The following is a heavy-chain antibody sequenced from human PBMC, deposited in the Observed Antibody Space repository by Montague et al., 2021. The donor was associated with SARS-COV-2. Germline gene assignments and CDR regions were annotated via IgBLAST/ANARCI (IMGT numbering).Heavy chain of an antibody. Sequence: SLRLSCAASGFTFSDYFMSWIRQAPGKGLEWVSYISSTSSYTNYADSVKGGFTISRDNAKNSLYLQMNSLRAEDTAVYYCARVSSNWFDPWGQGTLVTVSS. J-gene: IGHJ5*02. CDR2: ISSTSSYT. CDR1: GFTFSDYF. V-gene: IGHV3-11*05. CDR3: ARVSSNWFDP.